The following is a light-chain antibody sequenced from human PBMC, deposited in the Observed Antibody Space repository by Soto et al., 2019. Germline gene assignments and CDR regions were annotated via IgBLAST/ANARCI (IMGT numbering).Light chain of an antibody. CDR2: ETY. Sequence: DLQRTQSPSTLSASVGDRVTITCRASQSVNRWLAWYQQKPGKAPKLLSYETYTLESGVPSRFGGSVSGTELTLTISSLQPDDCAIYYCQQYHSYSWTVGEGTKVDIK. CDR1: QSVNRW. V-gene: IGKV1-5*03. J-gene: IGKJ1*01. CDR3: QQYHSYSWT.